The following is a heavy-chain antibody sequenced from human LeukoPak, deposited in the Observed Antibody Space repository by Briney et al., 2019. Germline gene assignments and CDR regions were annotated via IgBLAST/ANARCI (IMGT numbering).Heavy chain of an antibody. CDR3: ARDNRTPTYYDFWSGTHYGMDV. CDR1: GFTFSSYS. J-gene: IGHJ6*02. D-gene: IGHD3-3*01. Sequence: GGSLRLSCAASGFTFSSYSMNWVRQAPGKGLEWVSYISSSSSTIYYADSVKGRFTISRDNAKNSLYPQMNSLRAEDTAVYYCARDNRTPTYYDFWSGTHYGMDVWGQGTTVTVSS. CDR2: ISSSSSTI. V-gene: IGHV3-48*01.